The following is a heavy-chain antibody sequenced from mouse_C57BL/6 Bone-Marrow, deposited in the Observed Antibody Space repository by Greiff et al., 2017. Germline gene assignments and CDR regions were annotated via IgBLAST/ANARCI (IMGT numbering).Heavy chain of an antibody. CDR2: ISSGGSYT. CDR3: ARLTTSWFAY. CDR1: GFTFSSYG. V-gene: IGHV5-6*01. J-gene: IGHJ3*01. D-gene: IGHD2-12*01. Sequence: EVQGVESGGDLVKPGGSLKLSCAASGFTFSSYGMSWVRQTPDKRLEWVATISSGGSYTYYPDSVKGRFTISRDNAKNTLYLQMSSLKSEDTAMYYCARLTTSWFAYWGQGTLVTVSA.